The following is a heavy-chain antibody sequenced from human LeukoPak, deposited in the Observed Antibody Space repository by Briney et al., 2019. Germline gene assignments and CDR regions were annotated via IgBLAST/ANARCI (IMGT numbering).Heavy chain of an antibody. CDR1: GGSISSYH. V-gene: IGHV4-59*01. CDR3: ARERGYGSFDI. CDR2: IYYSGST. J-gene: IGHJ3*02. D-gene: IGHD3-3*01. Sequence: SETLSLTCTVSGGSISSYHWSWIRQYPGKGLEWIGYIYYSGSTNYNPSLKSRITISLDTSKNQFSLKLSSVTAADTAVYYCARERGYGSFDIWGQGTLVTVSS.